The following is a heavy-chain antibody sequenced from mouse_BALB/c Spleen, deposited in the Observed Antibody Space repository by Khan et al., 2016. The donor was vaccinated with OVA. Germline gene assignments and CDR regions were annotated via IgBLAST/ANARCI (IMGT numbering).Heavy chain of an antibody. J-gene: IGHJ1*01. CDR2: IAPANGDT. CDR1: GFNIKDTY. CDR3: GHPSYDPQCLEV. Sequence: EVQLQQSGAELVKPGASVRLSCTASGFNIKDTYIHWVKQRPEQGLEWIGRIAPANGDTKYDPKFQDKATISSDTSSNPSYLQLRSLTSEDTAVFYCGHPSYDPQCLEVWGAGTTVTVSS. V-gene: IGHV14-3*02. D-gene: IGHD2-3*01.